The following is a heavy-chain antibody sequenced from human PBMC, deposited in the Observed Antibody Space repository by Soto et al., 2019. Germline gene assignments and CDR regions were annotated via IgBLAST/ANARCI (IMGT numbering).Heavy chain of an antibody. D-gene: IGHD4-17*01. CDR2: ISRTGDSI. V-gene: IGHV3-21*06. J-gene: IGHJ4*02. Sequence: EGQLVESGGSLVRPGGSLRLSCVASGFAFSSYSMTWVRQAPGKGLECVSSISRTGDSIYYADSVKGRFIISRDNAENSLYLQMSSLRVEDTAVYDCASNYGLFDNWGQGTLVAVSS. CDR1: GFAFSSYS. CDR3: ASNYGLFDN.